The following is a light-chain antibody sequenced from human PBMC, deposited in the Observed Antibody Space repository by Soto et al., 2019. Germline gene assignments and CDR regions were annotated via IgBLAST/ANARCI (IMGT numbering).Light chain of an antibody. CDR3: TSYLGNDIWV. J-gene: IGLJ3*02. V-gene: IGLV2-8*01. CDR2: EVT. CDR1: SSDVGAYKY. Sequence: QSALTQPPSASGSPGQSVTISCTGTSSDVGAYKYVSWYQQYPGKAPKLMIYEVTKRPSGVPDRFSGSKSGNTASLTVSGLQAEDEADYYCTSYLGNDIWVFGGGTKVTAL.